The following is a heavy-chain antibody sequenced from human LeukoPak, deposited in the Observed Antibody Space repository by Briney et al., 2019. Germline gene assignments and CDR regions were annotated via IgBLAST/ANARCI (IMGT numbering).Heavy chain of an antibody. CDR2: INPNSGGT. D-gene: IGHD2-2*01. V-gene: IGHV1-2*02. CDR3: ARAAPVAHFDY. Sequence: ASVRVSCKASQYTFTAYYIHWVRPAPGHGLEWMGWINPNSGGTNYAQRFQGRVTMTRDTSISTAYLELSRLRSDDTAVFYCARAAPVAHFDYWGQGTLGTVSS. CDR1: QYTFTAYY. J-gene: IGHJ4*02.